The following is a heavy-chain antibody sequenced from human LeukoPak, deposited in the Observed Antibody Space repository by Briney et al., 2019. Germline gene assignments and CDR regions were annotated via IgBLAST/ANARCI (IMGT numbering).Heavy chain of an antibody. CDR3: AKVVVRFLEWLTLDY. V-gene: IGHV3-30*02. CDR1: GFTFSSYG. D-gene: IGHD3-3*01. J-gene: IGHJ4*02. Sequence: GGSLRLSCAASGFTFSSYGMHWVRQAPGKGLEWVAFIRYDGSNKYYADSVKGRFTISRDNSKNTLYLQMNGLRAEDTAVYYCAKVVVRFLEWLTLDYWGQGTLVTVSS. CDR2: IRYDGSNK.